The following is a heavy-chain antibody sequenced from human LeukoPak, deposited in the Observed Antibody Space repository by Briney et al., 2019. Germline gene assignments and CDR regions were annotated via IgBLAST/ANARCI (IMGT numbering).Heavy chain of an antibody. CDR2: INHSGST. V-gene: IGHV4-34*01. J-gene: IGHJ4*02. D-gene: IGHD1-26*01. Sequence: SETLSLTCAVYGGSFSGYYWSWIRQPPGKGLEWIGEINHSGSTNYNPSLKSRVTISVDTSKNQFSLKLSSVTPADTAVYYCARTGGATRSRNFDYWGQGTLVTVSS. CDR3: ARTGGATRSRNFDY. CDR1: GGSFSGYY.